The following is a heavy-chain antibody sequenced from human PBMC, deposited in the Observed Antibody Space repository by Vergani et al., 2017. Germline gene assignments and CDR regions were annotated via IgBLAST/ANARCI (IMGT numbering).Heavy chain of an antibody. CDR3: ANDLRLLYNQFDP. Sequence: QVQLVESGGGVVQPGRSLRLSCAASGFTFNQYGMHWVRQAPGKGREWVSVTWYEGNNKQYADSVKGRFTISRDNSKSTMYLQMNSLRDYYTGVYYCANDLRLLYNQFDPWGQGTLVTVSS. CDR1: GFTFNQYG. V-gene: IGHV3-33*06. D-gene: IGHD1-14*01. CDR2: TWYEGNNK. J-gene: IGHJ5*02.